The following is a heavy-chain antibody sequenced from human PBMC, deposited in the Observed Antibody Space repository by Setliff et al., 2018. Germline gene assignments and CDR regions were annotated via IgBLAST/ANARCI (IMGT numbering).Heavy chain of an antibody. Sequence: PGGSLRLSCAASGFNFMNYGMNWVRQAPGEGLEWVSYISSISSSTIYYADSVKGRFTVSRDNAKNSLYLQMNSLRAEDTAVYYCARELRVIVGVGIQGVFDIWGQGTMVTVSS. D-gene: IGHD3-22*01. V-gene: IGHV3-48*01. CDR1: GFNFMNYG. CDR3: ARELRVIVGVGIQGVFDI. J-gene: IGHJ3*02. CDR2: ISSISSSTI.